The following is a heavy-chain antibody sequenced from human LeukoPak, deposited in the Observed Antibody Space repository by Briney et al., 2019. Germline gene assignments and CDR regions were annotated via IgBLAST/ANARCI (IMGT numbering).Heavy chain of an antibody. CDR3: ARDPDYGDYDTIYYFDY. Sequence: GGSLRLPCAASGFTFSSYSMNWVRQAPGKGLEWVSSISSSSSYIYYADSVKGRFTISRDNAKNSLYLQMNSLRAEDTAVYYCARDPDYGDYDTIYYFDYWGQGTLVTVSS. D-gene: IGHD4-17*01. CDR1: GFTFSSYS. CDR2: ISSSSSYI. V-gene: IGHV3-21*01. J-gene: IGHJ4*02.